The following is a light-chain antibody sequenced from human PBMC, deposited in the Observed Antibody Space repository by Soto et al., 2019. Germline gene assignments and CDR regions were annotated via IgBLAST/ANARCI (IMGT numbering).Light chain of an antibody. CDR2: RND. Sequence: QPVLTQPPSASGTPGQRVTISCFGSSSNIGKYNVYWYQQLPGTTPKLLIYRNDQRPSGVPDRFSASKSGTSASLAISGLRSEYEAEYYCAVWDDRLHGMFGGGTQLTVL. J-gene: IGLJ7*01. CDR1: SSNIGKYN. CDR3: AVWDDRLHGM. V-gene: IGLV1-47*01.